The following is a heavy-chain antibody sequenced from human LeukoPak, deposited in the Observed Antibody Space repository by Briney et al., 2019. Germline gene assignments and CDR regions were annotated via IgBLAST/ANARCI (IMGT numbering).Heavy chain of an antibody. Sequence: SETLSLTCAVYGGSFSGYYWSWIRQPPGKGLEWIGEINHSGSTNYNPSLKSRVTISVDTSKNQFSLKLSSVTAADTAVYYCARRGVTYYDISTGYYKSYSLGPKPRELFDYWGQGTPVTVSS. V-gene: IGHV4-34*01. CDR1: GGSFSGYY. D-gene: IGHD3-9*01. J-gene: IGHJ4*02. CDR3: ARRGVTYYDISTGYYKSYSLGPKPRELFDY. CDR2: INHSGST.